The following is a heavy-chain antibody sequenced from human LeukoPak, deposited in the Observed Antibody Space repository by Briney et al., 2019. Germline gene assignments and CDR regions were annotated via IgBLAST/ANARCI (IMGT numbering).Heavy chain of an antibody. CDR2: INSDGSST. D-gene: IGHD4-17*01. CDR3: AREDYADAFDI. V-gene: IGHV3-74*01. CDR1: GFTFSIYW. J-gene: IGHJ3*02. Sequence: PGGSLRLSCAASGFTFSIYWMHWVRQAPGKGLVWVSRINSDGSSTSYADAVKGRFTISRDNAKNSLYLQMNSLRAEDTAVYYCAREDYADAFDIWGQGTMVTVSS.